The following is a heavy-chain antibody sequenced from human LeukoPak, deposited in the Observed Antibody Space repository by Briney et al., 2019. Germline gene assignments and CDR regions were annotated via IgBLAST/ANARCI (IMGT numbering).Heavy chain of an antibody. CDR3: AREHKDYDGDGYYYGY. J-gene: IGHJ4*02. D-gene: IGHD3-22*01. CDR1: RGSIRNYF. V-gene: IGHV4-4*07. Sequence: SETLSLTCTVSRGSIRNYFWSWIRQPAGAGKKWTGRVYAGGNTDHNPPLKSRVTMSVDSSKNQFSLRLSSVTAADTAVYYCAREHKDYDGDGYYYGYWGQGTLVTVSS. CDR2: VYAGGNT.